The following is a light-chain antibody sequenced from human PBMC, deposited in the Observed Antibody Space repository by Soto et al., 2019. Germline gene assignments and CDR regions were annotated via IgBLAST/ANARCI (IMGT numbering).Light chain of an antibody. CDR2: GAS. CDR3: QQYNDWPQLT. J-gene: IGKJ4*02. V-gene: IGKV3-15*01. CDR1: QSVSSN. Sequence: EIVMTQSPATLSVSPGERATLSCRASQSVSSNLAWYQQQPGQAPRLLIHGASTRATGIPARFSGSGTGTEFTLTNRSLQSEDFAVYYCQQYNDWPQLTFGGGTRVEIK.